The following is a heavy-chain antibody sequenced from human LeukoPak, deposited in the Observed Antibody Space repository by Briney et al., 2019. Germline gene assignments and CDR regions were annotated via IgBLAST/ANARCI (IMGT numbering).Heavy chain of an antibody. CDR3: ARDYCSSTSCLFDY. Sequence: ASVKVSCKASGYTFTGYHTHWVRQAPGQGLEWMGRINPNSGDTNYAQKFQGRVTMTRDTSISTAYMELSRLRSDDTAVYYCARDYCSSTSCLFDYWGQGTLVTVSS. V-gene: IGHV1-2*06. CDR1: GYTFTGYH. D-gene: IGHD2-2*01. J-gene: IGHJ4*02. CDR2: INPNSGDT.